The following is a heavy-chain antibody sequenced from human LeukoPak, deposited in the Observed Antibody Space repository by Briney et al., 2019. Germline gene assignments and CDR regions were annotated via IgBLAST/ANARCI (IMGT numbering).Heavy chain of an antibody. V-gene: IGHV3-7*01. CDR3: ARDWGFWSGSTGFDY. Sequence: GGSLRLSCAASGFTFSSYWMSWVRQAPGKGLEWVANIKQDGSEKYYVVSVKGRFTISRDNAKNSLYLQMNSLRAEDTAVYYCARDWGFWSGSTGFDYWGQGTLVTVSS. D-gene: IGHD3-3*01. J-gene: IGHJ4*02. CDR2: IKQDGSEK. CDR1: GFTFSSYW.